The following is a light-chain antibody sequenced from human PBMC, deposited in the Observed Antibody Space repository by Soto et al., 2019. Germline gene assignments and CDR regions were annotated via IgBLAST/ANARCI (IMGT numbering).Light chain of an antibody. J-gene: IGKJ3*01. V-gene: IGKV3-15*01. CDR3: QFDDNWTLFT. CDR1: QRVNSN. Sequence: DTVMTQSPATLSVSPGERATLSCRASQRVNSNLAWYQQKPGQAPRLLVSGASTRATGIPARFSGSGSGTELDLAMSSLDCKAFEIYDCQFDDNWTLFTFDPGTNVDLK. CDR2: GAS.